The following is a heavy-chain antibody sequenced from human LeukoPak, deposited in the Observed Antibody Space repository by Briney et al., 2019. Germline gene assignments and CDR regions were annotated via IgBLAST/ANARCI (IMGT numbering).Heavy chain of an antibody. CDR3: ARVFWGGSKCTGSSGYYYCSSAFDI. D-gene: IGHD3-22*01. CDR1: GFTFSSYE. V-gene: IGHV3-48*03. CDR2: ISSSGSTI. Sequence: GGSLRLSCAASGFTFSSYEMNWVRQAPGKGLEWVSYISSSGSTIYYADSVKGRFTISRDNAKSSLYLQMNSLRAEDTAVYYFARVFWGGSKCTGSSGYYYCSSAFDIWGQGTMVTVSS. J-gene: IGHJ3*02.